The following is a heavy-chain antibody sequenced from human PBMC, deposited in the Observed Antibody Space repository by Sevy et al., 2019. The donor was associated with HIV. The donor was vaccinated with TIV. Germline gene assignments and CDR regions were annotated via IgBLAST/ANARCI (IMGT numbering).Heavy chain of an antibody. CDR2: ISYDGSTK. D-gene: IGHD6-19*01. J-gene: IGHJ4*02. CDR1: GFTFSGFG. Sequence: GGSLRLSCAASGFTFSGFGMHWVRQAPGKGLEWVAVISYDGSTKYYTDSVKGRFTISRDNSKNTVYLQMNSLRAEDTGVYYCAKDGESSSGWYYFHYWGQGTLVTVSS. V-gene: IGHV3-30*18. CDR3: AKDGESSSGWYYFHY.